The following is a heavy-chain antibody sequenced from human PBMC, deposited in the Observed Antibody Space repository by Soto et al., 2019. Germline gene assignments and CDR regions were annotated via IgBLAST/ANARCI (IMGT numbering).Heavy chain of an antibody. CDR3: ARRYCSGGSCYSRVGNYYYYYMDV. Sequence: QVQLVESGGGVVQPGRSLRLSCAASGFTFSSYGMHWVRQAPGKGLEWVAVIWYDGSNKYYADSVKGRFTISRDNSKNTLYLQMNSLRAEDTAVYYCARRYCSGGSCYSRVGNYYYYYMDVWGKGTTVTVSS. J-gene: IGHJ6*03. V-gene: IGHV3-33*01. D-gene: IGHD2-15*01. CDR2: IWYDGSNK. CDR1: GFTFSSYG.